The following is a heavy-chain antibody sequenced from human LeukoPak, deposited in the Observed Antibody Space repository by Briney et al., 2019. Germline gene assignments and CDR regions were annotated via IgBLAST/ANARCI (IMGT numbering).Heavy chain of an antibody. CDR3: ARADYDYVWGSYGFDY. CDR2: IYSGGST. D-gene: IGHD3-16*01. Sequence: GGSLRLSCAASGFTVSSNYMSWVRQAPGKGLEWVSVIYSGGSTYYADSVKGRFTISRDNSKNTLYLRMNSLRAEDTAVYYCARADYDYVWGSYGFDYWGQGTLVTVSS. J-gene: IGHJ4*02. CDR1: GFTVSSNY. V-gene: IGHV3-53*01.